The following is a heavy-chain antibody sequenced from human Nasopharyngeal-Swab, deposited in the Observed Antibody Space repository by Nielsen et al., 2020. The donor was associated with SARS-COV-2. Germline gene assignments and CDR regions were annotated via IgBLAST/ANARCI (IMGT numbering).Heavy chain of an antibody. CDR3: AKEEPVYSSGPYDY. D-gene: IGHD6-19*01. CDR1: GFTFSSYA. V-gene: IGHV3-30*04. J-gene: IGHJ4*02. CDR2: ISYDGSNK. Sequence: GESLKISCAASGFTFSSYAMHWVRQAPGKGLERVAVISYDGSNKYYADSVKGRFTISRDNSKNTLYLQMNSLRAEDTAVYYCAKEEPVYSSGPYDYWGQGTLVTVSS.